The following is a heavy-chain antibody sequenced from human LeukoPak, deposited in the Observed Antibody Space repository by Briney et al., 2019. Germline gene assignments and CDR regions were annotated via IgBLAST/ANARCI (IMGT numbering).Heavy chain of an antibody. CDR2: IYYSGIT. D-gene: IGHD4-17*01. Sequence: ASETLSLTCTVSGGSISSSSYYWGWIRQPPGKGLEWIGSIYYSGITYYNPSLQSRVTISVDTPKNQFSQKLSSVTAADTAVYYCTRRVSVTQPNWFDPWGQGTLVTVSS. CDR1: GGSISSSSYY. V-gene: IGHV4-39*01. J-gene: IGHJ5*02. CDR3: TRRVSVTQPNWFDP.